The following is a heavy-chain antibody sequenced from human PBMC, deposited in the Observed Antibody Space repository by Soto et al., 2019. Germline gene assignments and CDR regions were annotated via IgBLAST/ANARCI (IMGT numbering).Heavy chain of an antibody. Sequence: ASVKVSCKASDYPLTTYRISWVRQAPGQGLEWMGRISAANGYTNYAQKFQGRVTLTTDTSTNTAYMELRSLRSDDTAVYYCAREDGYCTATTCFHWFAPWGQGTLVTVSS. D-gene: IGHD2-8*02. CDR2: ISAANGYT. J-gene: IGHJ5*02. V-gene: IGHV1-18*04. CDR1: DYPLTTYR. CDR3: AREDGYCTATTCFHWFAP.